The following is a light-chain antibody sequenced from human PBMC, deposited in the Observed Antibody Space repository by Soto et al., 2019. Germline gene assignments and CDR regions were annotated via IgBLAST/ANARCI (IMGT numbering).Light chain of an antibody. CDR3: QQRSNVIT. J-gene: IGKJ5*01. V-gene: IGKV3-11*01. CDR2: DAS. Sequence: EIGLTQSPGALSLSPGDRATLSCWASESIGDYLAWYQQRPGQAPRLLIYDASNRATGIPARFSGSGSGTDFTLTISSLEPEDFAVYYCQQRSNVITFGQGTRLEI. CDR1: ESIGDY.